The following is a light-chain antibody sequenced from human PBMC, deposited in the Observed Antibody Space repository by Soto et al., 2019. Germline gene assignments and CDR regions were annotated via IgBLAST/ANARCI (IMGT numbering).Light chain of an antibody. Sequence: DIQLTQSPSFLSASVGDRVTITCRASQDISNFLAWYQQKPGKAPDLLIYTASTLQSGVPSRFSGSGSGTEVTLTISSLQPADFAAYYCQHLPNYPPFTFGPGTQVDIK. J-gene: IGKJ3*01. V-gene: IGKV1-9*01. CDR3: QHLPNYPPFT. CDR2: TAS. CDR1: QDISNF.